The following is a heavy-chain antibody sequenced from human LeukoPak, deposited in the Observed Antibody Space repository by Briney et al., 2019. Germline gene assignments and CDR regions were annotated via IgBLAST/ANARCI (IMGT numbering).Heavy chain of an antibody. Sequence: SETLFLTCTVSGGSINSYYWSWIRQPAGKGLEWIGRIYTTETSNYNPSFKSRVTMSVDTSKNQFSLKLSSVTAADTAVYYCARHHYQLSALDYWGQGTLVTVSS. D-gene: IGHD2-2*01. CDR2: IYTTETS. CDR1: GGSINSYY. V-gene: IGHV4-4*07. J-gene: IGHJ4*02. CDR3: ARHHYQLSALDY.